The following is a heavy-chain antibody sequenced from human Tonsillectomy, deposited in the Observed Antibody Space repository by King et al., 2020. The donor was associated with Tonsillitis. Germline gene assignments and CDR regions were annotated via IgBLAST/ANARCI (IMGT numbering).Heavy chain of an antibody. CDR3: ARDPGQYEGPRPRGNWFDP. J-gene: IGHJ5*02. CDR1: GYTFTSYG. V-gene: IGHV1-18*01. Sequence: QLVQSGAEVKKPGASVKVSCKASGYTFTSYGISWVRQAPGQGLEWMGWISAYNGNTNYAQKLQGRVTMTTETSTSTAYMELRSLRSDDTAVYYFARDPGQYEGPRPRGNWFDPWGQGTLVTVSS. D-gene: IGHD2-2*01. CDR2: ISAYNGNT.